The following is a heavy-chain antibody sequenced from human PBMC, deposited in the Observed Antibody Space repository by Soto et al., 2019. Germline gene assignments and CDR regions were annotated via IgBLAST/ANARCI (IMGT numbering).Heavy chain of an antibody. Sequence: PGGSLRLSCAASGFTFSNYGMHWVRQAPGKGLEWVAVIWYDGSDKYYADSAKGRFTLSRDNSKSTLYLQMNSLRAEDTAVYYCARDKATLAKSYYYGMDVWGQGPTVTV. CDR1: GFTFSNYG. CDR2: IWYDGSDK. J-gene: IGHJ6*02. V-gene: IGHV3-33*01. CDR3: ARDKATLAKSYYYGMDV.